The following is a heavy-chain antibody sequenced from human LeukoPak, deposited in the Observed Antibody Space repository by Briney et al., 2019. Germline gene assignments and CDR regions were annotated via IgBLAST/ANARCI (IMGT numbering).Heavy chain of an antibody. D-gene: IGHD4-23*01. J-gene: IGHJ4*02. V-gene: IGHV4-59*11. Sequence: SETLSLTCTVSGGSISRHYWSWIRQPPGKGLEWIGYIYYSGSTNYNPSLKSRVTISVDTSKNQFSLKLSSVTAADTAVYYCARNPPPYFAGGKGTIPLDYWGQGTLVTVSS. CDR2: IYYSGST. CDR3: ARNPPPYFAGGKGTIPLDY. CDR1: GGSISRHY.